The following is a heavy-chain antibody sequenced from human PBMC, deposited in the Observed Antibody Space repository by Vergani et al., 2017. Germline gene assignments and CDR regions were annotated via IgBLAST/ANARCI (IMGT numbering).Heavy chain of an antibody. J-gene: IGHJ6*02. Sequence: EVQLVESGGGIVQPGGSLRLSCVASGFSFRNAWMNWVRRTPGKGLEWVGRIKSTFDRGTTDYAAAVKGRFTISRDDSKNTLFLQMNGRKTEDIGVYYCTTDPRYCGDGSCYWLRDHHYYGMDVWGQGTTVTVSS. CDR2: IKSTFDRGTT. D-gene: IGHD2-21*01. CDR1: GFSFRNAW. V-gene: IGHV3-15*07. CDR3: TTDPRYCGDGSCYWLRDHHYYGMDV.